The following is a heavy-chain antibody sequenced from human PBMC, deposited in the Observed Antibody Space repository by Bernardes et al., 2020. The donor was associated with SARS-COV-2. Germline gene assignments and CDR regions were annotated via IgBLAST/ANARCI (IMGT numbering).Heavy chain of an antibody. CDR1: GFTFSTYD. D-gene: IGHD3-3*01. V-gene: IGHV3-13*04. J-gene: IGHJ3*02. Sequence: GGSLRLSCAASGFTFSTYDMHWVRQTTGKGLEWVSGIGTAGDTYYADTVKGRFTISREDAENSLYLQMDSLRAGDTAVYYCSRGFLRRASHDTFDIWGQGTMVAVSS. CDR3: SRGFLRRASHDTFDI. CDR2: IGTAGDT.